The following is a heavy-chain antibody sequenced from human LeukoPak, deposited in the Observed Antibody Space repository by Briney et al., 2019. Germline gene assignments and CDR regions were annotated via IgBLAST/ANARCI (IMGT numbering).Heavy chain of an antibody. CDR1: GGTFSSYA. J-gene: IGHJ4*02. V-gene: IGHV1-69*13. D-gene: IGHD4-23*01. CDR3: ARRGNSEVYFDY. CDR2: IIPIFGTA. Sequence: GASVKVSCKASGGTFSSYAISWVRQAPGQGLEWMGGIIPIFGTANYAQKFQGRVTITADESTSTAYMELSSLRSEDTAVYYCARRGNSEVYFDYWGQGTLVTVSS.